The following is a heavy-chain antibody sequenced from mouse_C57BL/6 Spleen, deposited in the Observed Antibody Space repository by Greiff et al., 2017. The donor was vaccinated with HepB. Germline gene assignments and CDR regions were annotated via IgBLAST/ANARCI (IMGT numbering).Heavy chain of an antibody. J-gene: IGHJ1*03. CDR3: ARSWDYDGFDV. Sequence: QVQLQQSGAELVKPGASVKLSCKASGYTFTSYWMHWVKQRPGQGLEWIGMIHPNSGSTNYNEKFKSKATLTVDKSSSTAYMQLSSLTAEDSAVYCCARSWDYDGFDVWGTGTTVTVSA. CDR2: IHPNSGST. V-gene: IGHV1-64*01. D-gene: IGHD2-4*01. CDR1: GYTFTSYW.